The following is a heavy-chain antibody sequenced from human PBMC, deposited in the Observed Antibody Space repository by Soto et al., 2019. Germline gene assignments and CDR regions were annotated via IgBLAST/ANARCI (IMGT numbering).Heavy chain of an antibody. V-gene: IGHV6-1*01. CDR1: GDSVSSNSAA. CDR3: AGGYYYDSSGYYYFDY. J-gene: IGHJ4*02. Sequence: PSQTLSLTCAISGDSVSSNSAAWNWIRQSPSRGLEWLGRTYYRSKWYNDYAVSVKSRITINPDTSKNQFSLQLNSVTPEDTAVYYCAGGYYYDSSGYYYFDYRGQGTLVTVSS. D-gene: IGHD3-22*01. CDR2: TYYRSKWYN.